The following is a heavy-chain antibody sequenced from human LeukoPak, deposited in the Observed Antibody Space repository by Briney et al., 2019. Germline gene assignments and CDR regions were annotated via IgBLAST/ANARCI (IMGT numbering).Heavy chain of an antibody. CDR3: ASRNYYLDH. V-gene: IGHV3-23*01. D-gene: IGHD3-10*01. CDR1: GFSFSTYT. CDR2: IADSGKP. Sequence: PGGSLRLSCTASGFSFSTYTMTWVRQAPWKGLEWVSGIADSGKPCYADSVKCRFTISRDNSKSKLYLQINSLRAEDTAVYYCASRNYYLDHWGQGALVTVSS. J-gene: IGHJ4*02.